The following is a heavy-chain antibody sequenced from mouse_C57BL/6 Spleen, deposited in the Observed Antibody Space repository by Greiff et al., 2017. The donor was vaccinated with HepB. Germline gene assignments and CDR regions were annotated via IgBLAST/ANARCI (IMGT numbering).Heavy chain of an antibody. J-gene: IGHJ4*01. CDR3: ARRNYGSSSYAMDY. CDR2: INPNNGGT. Sequence: DVKLQESGPELVKPGASVKMSCKASGYTFTDYNMHWVKQSHGKSLEWIGYINPNNGGTSYNQKFKGKATLTVNKSSSTAYMELRSLTSEDSAVYYCARRNYGSSSYAMDYWGQGTSVTVSS. CDR1: GYTFTDYN. D-gene: IGHD1-1*01. V-gene: IGHV1-22*01.